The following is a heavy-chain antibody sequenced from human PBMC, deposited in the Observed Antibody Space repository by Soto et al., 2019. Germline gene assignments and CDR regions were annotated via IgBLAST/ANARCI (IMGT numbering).Heavy chain of an antibody. Sequence: GESLKISCAASGFTFSDHYMDWVRQAPGKGLEWVARSRNKANSFTTEYAASVKDRFTISRDDSKSSLFLQMTSLKTEDTAVYYCAKLVNYYDSSGPNTNFDYWGQGTLVTVSS. CDR1: GFTFSDHY. CDR3: AKLVNYYDSSGPNTNFDY. D-gene: IGHD3-22*01. CDR2: SRNKANSFTT. J-gene: IGHJ4*02. V-gene: IGHV3-72*01.